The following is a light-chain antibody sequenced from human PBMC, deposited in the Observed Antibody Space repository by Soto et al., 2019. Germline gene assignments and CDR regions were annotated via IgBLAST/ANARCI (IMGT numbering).Light chain of an antibody. CDR1: QNVNGW. CDR2: DAS. CDR3: QRYNSNSRT. J-gene: IGKJ1*01. V-gene: IGKV1-5*01. Sequence: DIQLTQSPSTLSASVGDRVTITCRASQNVNGWVAWYQQKPGKAPKFLIYDASNLESGVPSRFSGRGSGTEFTLTISNLQPDDFATYYCQRYNSNSRTFGQGTRV.